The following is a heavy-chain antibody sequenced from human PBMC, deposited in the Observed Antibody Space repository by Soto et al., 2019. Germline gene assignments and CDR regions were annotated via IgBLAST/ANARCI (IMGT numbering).Heavy chain of an antibody. CDR3: ARDDKGYGDVDC. J-gene: IGHJ4*02. CDR2: IYYSGAT. D-gene: IGHD4-17*01. CDR1: GGSISSADYY. Sequence: QVQLQESGPGLVKPSQTLSLTCTVSGGSISSADYYWSWIRQPPGKGLEWIGYIYYSGATYYNPSLQSLLTMSVDTSKSQFSLELTSVTAADTAVYYCARDDKGYGDVDCWGQGALVTVSS. V-gene: IGHV4-30-4*01.